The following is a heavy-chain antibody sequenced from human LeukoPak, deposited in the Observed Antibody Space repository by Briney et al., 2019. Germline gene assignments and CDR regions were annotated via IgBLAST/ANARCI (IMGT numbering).Heavy chain of an antibody. CDR1: GGSISSGSYY. CDR3: ARGLGYSSSWYQY. V-gene: IGHV4-61*02. D-gene: IGHD6-13*01. Sequence: KPSQTLSLTCSVSGGSISSGSYYWSWIRQPAGKGLEWIGRIYTSGSTNYNPSLKSRVTISVDTSKNQFSLKLSSVTAADTAVYYCARGLGYSSSWYQYWGQGTLVTVSS. CDR2: IYTSGST. J-gene: IGHJ4*02.